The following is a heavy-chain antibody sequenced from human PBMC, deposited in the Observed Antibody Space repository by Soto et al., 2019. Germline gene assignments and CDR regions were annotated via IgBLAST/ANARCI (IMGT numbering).Heavy chain of an antibody. CDR1: GDTFINYY. CDR2: INPNGGST. CDR3: AREKWLVRRNDPFDI. D-gene: IGHD6-19*01. V-gene: IGHV1-46*01. Sequence: VSLKVCCKASGDTFINYYMHWVRQAPGQGLEWMGIINPNGGSTTYAQKFQGRVTLTRDTSTNTVNMELSSLRSEDTAVYYCAREKWLVRRNDPFDIWGQGTMVTVSS. J-gene: IGHJ3*02.